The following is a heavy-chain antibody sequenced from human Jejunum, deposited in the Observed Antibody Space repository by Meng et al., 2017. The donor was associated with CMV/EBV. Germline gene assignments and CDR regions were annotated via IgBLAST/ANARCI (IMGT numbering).Heavy chain of an antibody. J-gene: IGHJ4*02. D-gene: IGHD3-9*01. CDR3: ARPLSGYSKMYDC. Sequence: CTGSGGSISGYYWTWIRQPPGKGLEWIGSISHSGNTNYHPSFKSRVTISIDTSKNQFSLRLSSVTAADTAVYYCARPLSGYSKMYDCWGQGTLVTVSS. CDR2: ISHSGNT. CDR1: GGSISGYY. V-gene: IGHV4-59*01.